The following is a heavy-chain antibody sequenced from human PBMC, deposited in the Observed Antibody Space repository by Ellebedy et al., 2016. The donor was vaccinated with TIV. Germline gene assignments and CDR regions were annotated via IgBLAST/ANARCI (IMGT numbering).Heavy chain of an antibody. Sequence: GESLKISCAASGFTFSSYAMHWVRQAPGKGLEWVAVISYDGSNKYYADSVKGRFTISRDNSKNTPYLKMHSLRAEDTAVYYCARDVGVVVTAIQVGAFDIWGQGTMVTVSS. V-gene: IGHV3-30-3*01. D-gene: IGHD2-21*02. CDR3: ARDVGVVVTAIQVGAFDI. CDR2: ISYDGSNK. CDR1: GFTFSSYA. J-gene: IGHJ3*02.